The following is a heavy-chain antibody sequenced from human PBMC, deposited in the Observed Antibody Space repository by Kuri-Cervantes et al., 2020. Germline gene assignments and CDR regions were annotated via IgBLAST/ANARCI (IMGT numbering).Heavy chain of an antibody. D-gene: IGHD3-3*01. V-gene: IGHV3-7*01. CDR3: ARDLFGYYYYYMDV. Sequence: GESLKISCAASGFTFSSYWMSWVRQAPGKGLEWVANIKQDGSEKYYVDSVKGRFTISRDNAKNSLYLQMNSLRAEDTAVYYCARDLFGYYYYYMDVWGKGTTVTVSS. CDR2: IKQDGSEK. CDR1: GFTFSSYW. J-gene: IGHJ6*03.